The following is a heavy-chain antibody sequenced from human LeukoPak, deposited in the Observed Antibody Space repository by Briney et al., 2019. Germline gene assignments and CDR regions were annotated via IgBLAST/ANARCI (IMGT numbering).Heavy chain of an antibody. Sequence: AAVTVSCKASGGTFSNYVISWVRQAPGQGLEWMGRIIPMFGITKYAQRFQGRVTITEDKSTSIAYMELSSLKFEGPAVNYCAKDEVYCSGDVCPTGVDYWGQGTLVSVSS. CDR3: AKDEVYCSGDVCPTGVDY. CDR1: GGTFSNYV. V-gene: IGHV1-69*10. D-gene: IGHD2-15*01. CDR2: IIPMFGIT. J-gene: IGHJ4*02.